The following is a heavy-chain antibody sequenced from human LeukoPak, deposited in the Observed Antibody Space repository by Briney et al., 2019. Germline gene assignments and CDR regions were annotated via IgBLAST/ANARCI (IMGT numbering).Heavy chain of an antibody. CDR1: GFTVSSNY. Sequence: GGSLRLSCAASGFTVSSNYMSWVRQAPGRGLEWVSVIYSGGTTYYADSVKGRFTISRDNSKNTLYLQMNSLRAEDTAVYYCARVGSSWPNWYFDLWGRGTLVTVSS. CDR3: ARVGSSWPNWYFDL. V-gene: IGHV3-53*01. CDR2: IYSGGTT. J-gene: IGHJ2*01. D-gene: IGHD6-13*01.